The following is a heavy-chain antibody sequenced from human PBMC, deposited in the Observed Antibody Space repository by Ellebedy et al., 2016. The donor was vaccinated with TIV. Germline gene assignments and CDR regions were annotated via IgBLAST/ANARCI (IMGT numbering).Heavy chain of an antibody. CDR3: ARPSVSTGYYQFDF. V-gene: IGHV3-30*03. D-gene: IGHD3-22*01. CDR2: ISNDANNK. CDR1: GFTFSSYD. Sequence: PGGSLRLSCAASGFTFSSYDMHWVRQAPGKGLEWLALISNDANNKYYADSVKGRFTISRDNSKNTLYLQMNSLRAEDTAVYYCARPSVSTGYYQFDFWGQGALVTVSS. J-gene: IGHJ4*02.